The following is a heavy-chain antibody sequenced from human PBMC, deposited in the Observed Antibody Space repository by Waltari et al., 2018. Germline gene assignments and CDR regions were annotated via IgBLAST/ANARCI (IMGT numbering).Heavy chain of an antibody. Sequence: QLQLQESGPGLVKPSGTLCLICAVSGDSMSTTYWWSWVRQTPGKGLEWLRQVHGSGKANTNPSLAIRVVISLEPSTYPFALRVSSATVADTALYYCARGRGRGLYLDTWCQGILVTVSP. J-gene: IGHJ4*02. D-gene: IGHD5-12*01. V-gene: IGHV4-4*02. CDR2: VHGSGKA. CDR1: GDSMSTTYW. CDR3: ARGRGRGLYLDT.